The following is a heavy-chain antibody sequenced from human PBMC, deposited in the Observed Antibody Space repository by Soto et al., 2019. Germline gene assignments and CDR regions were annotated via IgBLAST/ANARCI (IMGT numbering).Heavy chain of an antibody. J-gene: IGHJ4*01. CDR3: AKGRASTPLIWQYFDX. Sequence: VGCLRLSCAVSGFTFSLYGMHWVRQAPGKGLEWVSFISYEGRNKYYADSVKGRFTLSRDNSKNTLSLQMESLRTEDTAVYYCAKGRASTPLIWQYFDXWGQGTQFTIS. D-gene: IGHD3-10*01. CDR1: GFTFSLYG. CDR2: ISYEGRNK. V-gene: IGHV3-30*18.